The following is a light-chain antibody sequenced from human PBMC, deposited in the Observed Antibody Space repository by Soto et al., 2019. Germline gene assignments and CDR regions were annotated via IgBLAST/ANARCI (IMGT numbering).Light chain of an antibody. J-gene: IGKJ2*01. CDR2: GAS. CDR1: QRVLYSSNNKNY. Sequence: DIVMTQSPDSLAVSLGERATINCKSSQRVLYSSNNKNYLAWYQQKQGQPPKPLIYGASTRQSGVPDRFSGSGSGTDFTLTISSLQAEDVAVYYCQQYYSTPYTFGQGTKLEIK. V-gene: IGKV4-1*01. CDR3: QQYYSTPYT.